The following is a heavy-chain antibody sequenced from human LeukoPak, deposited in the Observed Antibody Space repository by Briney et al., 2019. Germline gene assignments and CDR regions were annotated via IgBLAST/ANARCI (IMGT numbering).Heavy chain of an antibody. V-gene: IGHV3-7*01. D-gene: IGHD3-10*01. CDR1: GFTFSSYW. CDR2: INEDGGEK. Sequence: GGSLRLSCAASGFTFSSYWMTWVRQAPGKGLEWVANINEDGGEKKYVDSVKGRLTISRDNAKNSLYLQMNNLRAEDTAVFYCARVLFGGFGEFLNYWGQGTLVTVSS. CDR3: ARVLFGGFGEFLNY. J-gene: IGHJ4*02.